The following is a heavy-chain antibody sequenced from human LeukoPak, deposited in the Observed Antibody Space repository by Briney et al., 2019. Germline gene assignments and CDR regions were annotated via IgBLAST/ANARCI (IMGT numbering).Heavy chain of an antibody. V-gene: IGHV4-4*07. CDR2: IYTSGYT. J-gene: IGHJ6*03. CDR3: AREGSSSWKYYDYYYFMDV. D-gene: IGHD6-13*01. CDR1: GGSFSGYY. Sequence: PSETLSLTCAVYGGSFSGYYWSWIRQPAGKGLEWIGRIYTSGYTNYNPSLKSRVTISIDTSKNQFSLKLTSVTAADTAVYYCAREGSSSWKYYDYYYFMDVWGKGTTVTISS.